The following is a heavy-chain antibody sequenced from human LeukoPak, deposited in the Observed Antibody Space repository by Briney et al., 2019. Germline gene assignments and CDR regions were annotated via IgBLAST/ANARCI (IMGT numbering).Heavy chain of an antibody. V-gene: IGHV1-69*13. CDR2: IIPIFGTA. Sequence: SVKVSCKASGYTFTSYYMHWVRQAPGQGLEWMGGIIPIFGTANYAQKFQGRVTITADESTSTAYMELSSLRSEDTAVYYCARGAGGDTAMVNWGQGTLVTVSS. CDR3: ARGAGGDTAMVN. CDR1: GYTFTSYY. J-gene: IGHJ4*02. D-gene: IGHD5-18*01.